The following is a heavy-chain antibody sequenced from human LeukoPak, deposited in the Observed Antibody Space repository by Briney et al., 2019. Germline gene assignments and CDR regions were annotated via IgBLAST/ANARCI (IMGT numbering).Heavy chain of an antibody. CDR3: ARGYCSGGSCPFDY. J-gene: IGHJ4*02. V-gene: IGHV1-2*02. CDR2: INPNSGGT. CDR1: GYTFTSYG. Sequence: GASVKVSCKASGYTFTSYGISWVRQAPGQGLEWMGWINPNSGGTNYAQNFQGRVTMTRDTSISTAYMEVSRLRSDDTAVYYCARGYCSGGSCPFDYWGQGTLVTVSS. D-gene: IGHD2-15*01.